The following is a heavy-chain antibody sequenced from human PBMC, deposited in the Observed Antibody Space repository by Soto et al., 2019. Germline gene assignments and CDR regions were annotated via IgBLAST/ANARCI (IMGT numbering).Heavy chain of an antibody. CDR2: IDPTGGST. CDR1: GYTFTSYY. Sequence: QVQLVQSGAEVKKPGASVKVSCKASGYTFTSYYMHWVRQAPGQGLEWMGIIDPTGGSTSYAQKCQCRGTMTRVRATSAVYMEMSSLRSEDTAVYSCSRGFGELYFDYWGQGTLVTVSS. CDR3: SRGFGELYFDY. J-gene: IGHJ4*02. D-gene: IGHD3-10*01. V-gene: IGHV1-46*01.